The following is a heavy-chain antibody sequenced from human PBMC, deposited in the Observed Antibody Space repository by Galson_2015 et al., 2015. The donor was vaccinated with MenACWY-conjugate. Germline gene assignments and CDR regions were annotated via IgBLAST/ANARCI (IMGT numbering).Heavy chain of an antibody. Sequence: SGAEVKKPGESLKISCRGSGYTFTGYWIGWIRQPPGKGLEWIGSISYTGITFYNPSLKSRVTISVDTSKNQFSLKLSSVTAADTAVYYCARDKLPWFGEFQNRVDPWGQGTLVTVSS. V-gene: IGHV4-38-2*02. D-gene: IGHD3-10*01. CDR1: GYTFTGYW. CDR3: ARDKLPWFGEFQNRVDP. CDR2: ISYTGIT. J-gene: IGHJ5*02.